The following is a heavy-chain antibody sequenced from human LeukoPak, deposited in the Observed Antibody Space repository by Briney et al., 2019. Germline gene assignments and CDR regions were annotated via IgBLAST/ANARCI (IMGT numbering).Heavy chain of an antibody. Sequence: GESLKISCKGSGYSFTSYWISWVRQMPGKGLEWMGWIDPSDSYTNYSPSFQGHVTISADKSISTAYLQWSSLKASDTAMYYCARQVGLMVYAILSEFDYWGQGTLVTVSS. J-gene: IGHJ4*02. CDR1: GYSFTSYW. CDR3: ARQVGLMVYAILSEFDY. V-gene: IGHV5-10-1*01. D-gene: IGHD2-8*01. CDR2: IDPSDSYT.